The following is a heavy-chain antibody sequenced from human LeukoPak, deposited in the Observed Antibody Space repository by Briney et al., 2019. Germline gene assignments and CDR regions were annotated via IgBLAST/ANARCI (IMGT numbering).Heavy chain of an antibody. D-gene: IGHD3-9*01. J-gene: IGHJ4*02. V-gene: IGHV3-23*01. CDR2: ISGSGGST. Sequence: GGSLRLYCAASGFTFSSYAMSWVRQAPGKGLEWVSAISGSGGSTYYADSVKGRFTISRGNSKNTLYLQMNSLRAEDTAVYYCARHPSDILTGYYPLYYFDYWGQGTLVTVSS. CDR1: GFTFSSYA. CDR3: ARHPSDILTGYYPLYYFDY.